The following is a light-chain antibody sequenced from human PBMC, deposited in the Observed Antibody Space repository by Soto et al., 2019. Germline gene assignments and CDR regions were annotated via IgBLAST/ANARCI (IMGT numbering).Light chain of an antibody. CDR3: SSVASSNTRV. J-gene: IGLJ3*02. CDR1: STDVGAYNY. V-gene: IGLV2-8*01. Sequence: QSALTQPPSASGSPGQSVTISCTGTSTDVGAYNYVSWYQQHAGKAPKLVIYEVTKRTSGVPDRFSCSKSANTASLTVSGLQAEDEADYCCSSVASSNTRVFGGGTKLTVL. CDR2: EVT.